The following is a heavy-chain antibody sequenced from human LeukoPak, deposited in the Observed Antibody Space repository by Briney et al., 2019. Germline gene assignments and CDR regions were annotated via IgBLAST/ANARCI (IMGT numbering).Heavy chain of an antibody. CDR2: IYPDDSDT. CDR1: GYSFTSYW. CDR3: ARGRDGYNYFDAFDI. Sequence: GESLKISCKASGYSFTSYWIGWVRQMPGKGLEWMGIIYPDDSDTRYSPSFQGQVTISADKSISTAYLQWSSLKASDIAMYYCARGRDGYNYFDAFDIWGQGTMVTVSS. V-gene: IGHV5-51*01. J-gene: IGHJ3*02. D-gene: IGHD5-24*01.